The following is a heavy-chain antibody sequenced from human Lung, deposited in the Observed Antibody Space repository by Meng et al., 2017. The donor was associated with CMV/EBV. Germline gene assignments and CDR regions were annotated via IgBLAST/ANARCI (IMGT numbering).Heavy chain of an antibody. CDR1: GVHISSNIR. Sequence: QVARQASAPGLLKPSGPLSLTCGVSGVHISSNIRWTWVRQPPGKGLEWSGDIADSGSTNYNPSLNSRISISLDKSKNHFSLKVNSVTAADTAVYYCARGKQDAWELLAYWGQGALVTVSS. CDR3: ARGKQDAWELLAY. D-gene: IGHD1-26*01. J-gene: IGHJ4*02. CDR2: IADSGST. V-gene: IGHV4-4*02.